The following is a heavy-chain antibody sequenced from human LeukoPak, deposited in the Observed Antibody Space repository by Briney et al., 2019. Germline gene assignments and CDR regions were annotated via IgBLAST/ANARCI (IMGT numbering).Heavy chain of an antibody. CDR2: ISAYNGNT. CDR1: GYTFTSYG. Sequence: GASVKVSCKASGYTFTSYGISWVRQAPGQGLEWMGWISAYNGNTNYAQKLQGRVTMTTDTSTSTAYMELRSLRSDDTAVYYCARAHVSRVYNWNGGAFDIWGQGTMVTVSS. CDR3: ARAHVSRVYNWNGGAFDI. V-gene: IGHV1-18*01. D-gene: IGHD1-1*01. J-gene: IGHJ3*02.